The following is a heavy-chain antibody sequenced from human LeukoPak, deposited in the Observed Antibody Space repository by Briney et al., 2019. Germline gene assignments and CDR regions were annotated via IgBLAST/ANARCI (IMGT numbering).Heavy chain of an antibody. CDR1: GGSISNYF. Sequence: PSETLSLTCTVSGGSISNYFWTWIRQPPGKGLEWLGYIYHSGSTNYNPSLKSRVTVSVDTSKNQFSLKLSSVTAADTAVYYCARDRGLIAAPDYWGQGTLVTVSS. D-gene: IGHD6-13*01. CDR2: IYHSGST. CDR3: ARDRGLIAAPDY. J-gene: IGHJ4*02. V-gene: IGHV4-4*08.